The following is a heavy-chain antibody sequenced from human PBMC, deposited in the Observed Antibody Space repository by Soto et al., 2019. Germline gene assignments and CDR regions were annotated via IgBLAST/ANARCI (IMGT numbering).Heavy chain of an antibody. CDR2: IYYSGNT. D-gene: IGHD3-3*01. CDR1: GGSISGYY. J-gene: IGHJ2*01. V-gene: IGHV4-59*08. Sequence: QVQLQESGPGLVKPSETLSLTCTVSGGSISGYYWSWIRQTPGKGLEWIGYIYYSGNTIYNPSLQSRVAISVYTARNQFSLKLNSVAAADTAVYYCASHVATGFPLDLWGRGTLVTVSS. CDR3: ASHVATGFPLDL.